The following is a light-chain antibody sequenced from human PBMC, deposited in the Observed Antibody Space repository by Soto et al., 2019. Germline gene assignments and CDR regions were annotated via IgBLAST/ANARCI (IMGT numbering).Light chain of an antibody. CDR2: DVS. J-gene: IGLJ2*01. CDR3: SSYTTGSAVV. CDR1: SNDVGVFDY. Sequence: QSVLAQAASVSGSPGQSIAISCTGTSNDVGVFDYVSWYQRHPASAPRRMIYDVSHRPSGVSNRFSGSKSGNTASLTISGLQAEDEADYYCSSYTTGSAVVFGGGTKLTVL. V-gene: IGLV2-14*03.